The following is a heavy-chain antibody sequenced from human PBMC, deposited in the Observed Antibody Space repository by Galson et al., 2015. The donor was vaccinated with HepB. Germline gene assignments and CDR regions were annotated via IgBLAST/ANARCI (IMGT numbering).Heavy chain of an antibody. CDR2: ISSGSTVI. D-gene: IGHD1-1*01. CDR3: ARVSIQLWQRAALDI. CDR1: GFNFSNYS. J-gene: IGHJ3*02. Sequence: SLRLSCAASGFNFSNYSLNWVRQAPGKGLEWVSYISSGSTVIFHADSVKGRFTISRDNAKKSLYLQMNSLRDEDTAIYYCARVSIQLWQRAALDIWGQGTMVTVSS. V-gene: IGHV3-48*02.